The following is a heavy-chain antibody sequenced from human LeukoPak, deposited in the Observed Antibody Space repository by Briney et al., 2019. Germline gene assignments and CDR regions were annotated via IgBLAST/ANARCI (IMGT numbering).Heavy chain of an antibody. V-gene: IGHV1-69*13. CDR2: IIPIFGTA. J-gene: IGHJ6*03. D-gene: IGHD5-12*01. CDR3: ARDGDSGYEPTQGYYYMDV. Sequence: GASVKVSCKASGGTFSSYAISWARQAPGQGLEWMGGIIPIFGTANYAQKFQGRVTITADESTSTAYMELSSLRSEDTAVYYCARDGDSGYEPTQGYYYMDVWGKGTTVTVSS. CDR1: GGTFSSYA.